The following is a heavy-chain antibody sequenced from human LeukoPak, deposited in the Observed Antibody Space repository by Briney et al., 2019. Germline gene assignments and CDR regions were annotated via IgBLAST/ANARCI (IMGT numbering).Heavy chain of an antibody. J-gene: IGHJ6*03. CDR2: IIPIFGTA. Sequence: SVKVSRKASGGTFSSYAISWVRQAPGQGLEWMGGIIPIFGTANYAQKFQGRVTITADESTSTAYMELSSLRSEDTAVYYCAAGLVGATGYYYYYMDVWGKGTTVTVSS. CDR3: AAGLVGATGYYYYYMDV. V-gene: IGHV1-69*13. D-gene: IGHD1-26*01. CDR1: GGTFSSYA.